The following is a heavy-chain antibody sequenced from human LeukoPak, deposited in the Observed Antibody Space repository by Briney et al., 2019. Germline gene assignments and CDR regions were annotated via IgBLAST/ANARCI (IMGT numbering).Heavy chain of an antibody. J-gene: IGHJ4*02. CDR1: GGSFSGYY. V-gene: IGHV4-34*01. CDR3: ARGPGPYSSGWKY. D-gene: IGHD6-19*01. Sequence: SETLSLTCAVYGGSFSGYYWSWIRQPPGKGLEWIGEINHSGSTNYNPSLKSRATISVDTSKNQFSLKLSSVTAADTAVYYCARGPGPYSSGWKYWGQGTLVTVSS. CDR2: INHSGST.